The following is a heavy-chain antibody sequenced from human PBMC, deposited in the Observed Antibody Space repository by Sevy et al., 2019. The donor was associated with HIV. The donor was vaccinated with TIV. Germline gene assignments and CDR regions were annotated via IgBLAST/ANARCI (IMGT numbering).Heavy chain of an antibody. V-gene: IGHV3-9*01. Sequence: GGSLRLSCAASGFNFDEFAIHWVRQAPGKGLEWVSGISYNSGSIGYADSVKGRFTISSDNAKKSLNLQMNSLRIEDTALYDGAKVRGCSGKHYYYTMDVWGQGTTVTVSS. CDR2: ISYNSGSI. CDR1: GFNFDEFA. D-gene: IGHD1-1*01. J-gene: IGHJ6*02. CDR3: AKVRGCSGKHYYYTMDV.